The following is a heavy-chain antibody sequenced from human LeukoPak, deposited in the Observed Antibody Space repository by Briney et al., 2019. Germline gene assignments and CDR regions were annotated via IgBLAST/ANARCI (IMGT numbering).Heavy chain of an antibody. CDR2: ISSRSSYI. CDR3: ARSDYGDYIGINDY. Sequence: PGGSLRLSCAASGFPLSSYSMNWVRQAPGKALEWVSYISSRSSYIYYADSVKGRFTISRDDAKTSLKLQMNSLRAEDTAVYYCARSDYGDYIGINDYWGQGTLVTVSS. J-gene: IGHJ4*02. V-gene: IGHV3-21*01. D-gene: IGHD4-17*01. CDR1: GFPLSSYS.